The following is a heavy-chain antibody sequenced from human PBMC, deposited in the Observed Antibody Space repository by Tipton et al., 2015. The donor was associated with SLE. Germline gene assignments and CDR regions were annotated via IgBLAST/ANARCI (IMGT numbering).Heavy chain of an antibody. D-gene: IGHD3-3*01. CDR2: IIPILNIA. V-gene: IGHV1-69*02. CDR1: GGTFSRYT. Sequence: QSGPEVKKPGSSVKVSCKASGGTFSRYTVSWVRQAPGQGLEWMGRIIPILNIASYVQKFQGRVTITADKSTSTAYMELSTLRSEDTAVYYCAGSYDFWSGYNYGGEGSLVTVSS. J-gene: IGHJ4*02. CDR3: AGSYDFWSGYNY.